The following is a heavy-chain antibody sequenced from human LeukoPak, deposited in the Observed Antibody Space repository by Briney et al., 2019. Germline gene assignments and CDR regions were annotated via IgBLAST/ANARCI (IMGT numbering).Heavy chain of an antibody. Sequence: SETLSLTCAVYGGSFSGYYWNWIRQPAGKGLEWIGRIYSSGSINYNPSLESRVTLSVDTSTVYLKLSSVTAADTAVYYCARASKLSPVAGTIYYYHGMDVWGQGTTVTVSS. V-gene: IGHV4-59*10. D-gene: IGHD6-19*01. CDR2: IYSSGSI. CDR3: ARASKLSPVAGTIYYYHGMDV. J-gene: IGHJ6*02. CDR1: GGSFSGYY.